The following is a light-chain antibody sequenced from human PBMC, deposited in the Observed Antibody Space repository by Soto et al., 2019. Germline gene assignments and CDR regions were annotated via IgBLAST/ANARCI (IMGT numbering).Light chain of an antibody. CDR3: QQLNSYLWT. J-gene: IGKJ1*01. CDR1: QDIRYY. Sequence: DIQLTQAPSLLSASLGDRVTITCRASQDIRYYLAWYQQKPGKAPNLLISAASTLQSGVPSRFSGSGSGTEFTLTISRLQPEDFATYYCQQLNSYLWTFGQGTKVDIK. CDR2: AAS. V-gene: IGKV1-9*01.